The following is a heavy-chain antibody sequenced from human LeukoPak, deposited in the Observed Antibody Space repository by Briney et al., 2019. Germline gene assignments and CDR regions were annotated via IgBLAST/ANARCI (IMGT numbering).Heavy chain of an antibody. CDR3: AKDLVTMVRGGIFHYYYGMDV. CDR2: ISYDGSNK. CDR1: GFTFSSYG. D-gene: IGHD3-10*01. J-gene: IGHJ6*02. V-gene: IGHV3-30*18. Sequence: PGGSLRLSCAASGFTFSSYGMHWVRHAPGKGLEWVAVISYDGSNKYYADSVKGRFTISRDNSKNTLYLQMNSLRAEDTAVYYCAKDLVTMVRGGIFHYYYGMDVWGQGTTVTVSS.